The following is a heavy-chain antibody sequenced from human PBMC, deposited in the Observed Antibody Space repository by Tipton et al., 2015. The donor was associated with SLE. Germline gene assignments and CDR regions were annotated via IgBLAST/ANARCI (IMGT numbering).Heavy chain of an antibody. CDR3: ATELFRGYTSGWGPDY. V-gene: IGHV4-30-2*01. CDR1: GSSIGSGGYS. CDR2: IFHSGIT. J-gene: IGHJ4*02. Sequence: TLSLTCAVSGSSIGSGGYSWNWIRQPPGKGLQWIGYIFHSGITYYNPSLKSRVTMSVDRSKNQFSLRLTSVTAADTAVYYCATELFRGYTSGWGPDYWGQGTLATVSS. D-gene: IGHD6-19*01.